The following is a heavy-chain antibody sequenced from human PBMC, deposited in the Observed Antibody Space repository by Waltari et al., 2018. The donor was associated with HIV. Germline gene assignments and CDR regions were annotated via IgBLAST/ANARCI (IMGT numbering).Heavy chain of an antibody. CDR2: IYYSGGT. Sequence: QLQLQESGPGLVKPSETLSLTCTVSGGPISSSSYYWGWIRQPPGKGLEWIGSIYYSGGTYYNPSLKSRVTISVDTSKNPFSLKLSSVTAADTAVYYCARHSLTYYYDSSGYSVAFDYWGQGTLVTVSS. V-gene: IGHV4-39*01. CDR1: GGPISSSSYY. J-gene: IGHJ4*02. CDR3: ARHSLTYYYDSSGYSVAFDY. D-gene: IGHD3-22*01.